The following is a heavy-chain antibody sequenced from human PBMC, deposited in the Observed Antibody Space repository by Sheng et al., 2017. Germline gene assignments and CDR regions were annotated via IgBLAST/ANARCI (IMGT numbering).Heavy chain of an antibody. J-gene: IGHJ3*01. CDR1: GFTFNGYS. Sequence: EVQLVESGGGLVKPGGSLRLSCAASGFTFNGYSMNWVRQAPGKGLEWVSSISSFGDYIYYSDSLKGRFTISRDNAKNSVYLQMNSLRAEDTAVYYCARDQDWTDAFDFWGQGTMVTVSS. CDR3: ARDQDWTDAFDF. CDR2: ISSFGDYI. D-gene: IGHD1-1*01. V-gene: IGHV3-21*01.